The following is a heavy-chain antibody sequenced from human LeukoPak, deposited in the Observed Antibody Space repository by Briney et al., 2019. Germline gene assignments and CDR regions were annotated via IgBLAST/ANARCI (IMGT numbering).Heavy chain of an antibody. V-gene: IGHV3-33*06. CDR2: IWYDGSNK. Sequence: PGRSLRLSCAASGFTFSSCGMHWVRQAPGKGLEWVAVIWYDGSNKYYADSVKGRFTISRDNSKNTLYLQMNSLRAEDTAVYYCAKQWQWLADYYYYYMDVWGKGATVTVSS. CDR3: AKQWQWLADYYYYYMDV. D-gene: IGHD6-19*01. J-gene: IGHJ6*03. CDR1: GFTFSSCG.